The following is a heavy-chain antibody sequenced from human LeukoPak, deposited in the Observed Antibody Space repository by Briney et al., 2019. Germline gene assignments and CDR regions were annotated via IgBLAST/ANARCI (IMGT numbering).Heavy chain of an antibody. Sequence: SQTLSLTCAISGDSVSTNSAAWNWIRQSPSRGLEWLGRTYYRSKWSNDYALSVKSRIIINPDTSKNQFSLHLNSVTPEDTAVYYCARDGAATSNYYFDYWGQGTLVTVSS. V-gene: IGHV6-1*01. CDR3: ARDGAATSNYYFDY. CDR1: GDSVSTNSAA. CDR2: TYYRSKWSN. D-gene: IGHD6-13*01. J-gene: IGHJ4*02.